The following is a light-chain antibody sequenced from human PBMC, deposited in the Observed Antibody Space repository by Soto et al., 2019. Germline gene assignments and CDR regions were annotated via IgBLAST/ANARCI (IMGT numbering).Light chain of an antibody. J-gene: IGLJ3*02. V-gene: IGLV2-14*03. CDR2: DVS. Sequence: QSALTQPASVSGSPGQSITISCTGTSSDVGIYNYVSWYQQHPGKAPKLMIYDVSNRPSGVSNRFSGSKSGNTASLTISGLQAEDEADYYCSSYTSTNTRVVGGGTKVTVL. CDR3: SSYTSTNTRV. CDR1: SSDVGIYNY.